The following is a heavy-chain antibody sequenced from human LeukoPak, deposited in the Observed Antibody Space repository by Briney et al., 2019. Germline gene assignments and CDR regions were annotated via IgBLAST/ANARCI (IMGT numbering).Heavy chain of an antibody. CDR3: ARDRGYSTFDF. CDR1: GFTFSSYW. CDR2: INQDESEE. V-gene: IGHV3-7*04. D-gene: IGHD4-11*01. Sequence: GGSLRLSCVASGFTFSSYWMSWVRQAPGKGLEWVANINQDESEENFVDSVKGRFPISRDNAKRSLYLQMNSLRAEDTAMYYCARDRGYSTFDFWGQGTLVTVSS. J-gene: IGHJ4*02.